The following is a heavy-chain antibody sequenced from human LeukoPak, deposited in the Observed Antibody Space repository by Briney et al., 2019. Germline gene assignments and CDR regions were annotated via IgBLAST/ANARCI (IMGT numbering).Heavy chain of an antibody. CDR1: GFTFSSYG. J-gene: IGHJ5*02. CDR2: ISYDGSNK. D-gene: IGHD4-23*01. CDR3: AKAHYGGNCPTTP. V-gene: IGHV3-30*18. Sequence: GGSLRLSCAASGFTFSSYGMHWVRQAPGKGLEWVAVISYDGSNKYYADSVKGRFTISRDNSKNTLYLQMNSLRAEDTAVYYCAKAHYGGNCPTTPWGQGTLVTGSS.